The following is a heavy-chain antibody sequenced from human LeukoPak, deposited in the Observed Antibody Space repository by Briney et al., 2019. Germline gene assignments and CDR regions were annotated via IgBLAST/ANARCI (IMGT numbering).Heavy chain of an antibody. CDR2: FDPEDGET. V-gene: IGHV1-24*01. Sequence: ASVKVSCKVSGYTLTELSMHWVRQAPGKGLEWMGGFDPEDGETIYAQKFQGRVTMTGDTSTDTAYMELSSLRSEDTAVYYCATDWGYYPYYFDYWGQGTLVTVSS. D-gene: IGHD1-26*01. J-gene: IGHJ4*02. CDR1: GYTLTELS. CDR3: ATDWGYYPYYFDY.